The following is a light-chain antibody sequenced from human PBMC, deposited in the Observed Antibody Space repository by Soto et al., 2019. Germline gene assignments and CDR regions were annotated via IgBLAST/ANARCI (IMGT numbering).Light chain of an antibody. CDR3: QQYNNWPPAWT. Sequence: EIVMTQSPATLSVSPGERATLSCRASQSVSSNLAWYQQKPGQAPRLLIYGASTRATGIPARFSGSGSGTEFTLTISILQSEDFAVYYGQQYNNWPPAWTFGQGTKVEIK. CDR1: QSVSSN. CDR2: GAS. V-gene: IGKV3-15*01. J-gene: IGKJ1*01.